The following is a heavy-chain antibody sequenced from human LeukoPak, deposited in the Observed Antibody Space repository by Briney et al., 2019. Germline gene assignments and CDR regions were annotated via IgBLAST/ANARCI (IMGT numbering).Heavy chain of an antibody. CDR1: DGSISSYY. D-gene: IGHD4-17*01. J-gene: IGHJ3*02. V-gene: IGHV4-59*01. CDR3: ARDFTDYGAPRDAFDI. CDR2: VSYSGST. Sequence: PSETLSLTCTVSDGSISSYYWNWIRQPPGKGLEWIGYVSYSGSTNYNPSLKSRVIISIDTSKNQFSLKLSSVTAADTAMYYCARDFTDYGAPRDAFDIWGQGTMVSVSS.